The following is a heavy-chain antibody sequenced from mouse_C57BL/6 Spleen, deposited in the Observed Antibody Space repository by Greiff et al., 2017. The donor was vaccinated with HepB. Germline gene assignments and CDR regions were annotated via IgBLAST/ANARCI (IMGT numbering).Heavy chain of an antibody. CDR1: GYTFTSYW. CDR3: ARRDYDGWGFAY. V-gene: IGHV1-69*01. CDR2: IDPSDSYT. Sequence: QVQLQQPGAELVMPGASVKLSCKASGYTFTSYWMHWVKQRPGQGLEWIGEIDPSDSYTNYNQKFKGKSTLTVDKSSSTAYMQLSSLTSEDSAVSYCARRDYDGWGFAYWGQGTLVTVSA. D-gene: IGHD1-2*01. J-gene: IGHJ3*01.